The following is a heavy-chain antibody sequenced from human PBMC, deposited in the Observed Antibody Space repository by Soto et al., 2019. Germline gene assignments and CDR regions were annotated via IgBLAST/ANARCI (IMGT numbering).Heavy chain of an antibody. CDR2: IMPIFRAP. CDR3: GSWLKGPSSGNCYDGMDV. D-gene: IGHD6-25*01. CDR1: GGAFSDYA. Sequence: QVQLVQSGAEVKKPGSSVKVSCKASGGAFSDYAFSWVRQAPGQGLEWLGGIMPIFRAPAYAQKFQGRVTITAAEFTRTGYREVNSRRIGVPAVYYCGSWLKGPSSGNCYDGMDVWGQGTTGTVSA. V-gene: IGHV1-69*12. J-gene: IGHJ6*01.